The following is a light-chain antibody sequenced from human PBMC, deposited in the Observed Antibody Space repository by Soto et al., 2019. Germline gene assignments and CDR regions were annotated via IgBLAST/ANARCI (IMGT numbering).Light chain of an antibody. V-gene: IGLV2-8*01. CDR3: SSYAGSNIV. CDR1: SSDVVNYNY. J-gene: IGLJ1*01. Sequence: QSALTQPPSASGSPGQSVTISCTGISSDVVNYNYDSWYQQHPGKAPKLMIYEVNKRPSGVPNRFSGSRSDNTASLTVSGLQGEDEADYYCSSYAGSNIVFGTGTKLTVL. CDR2: EVN.